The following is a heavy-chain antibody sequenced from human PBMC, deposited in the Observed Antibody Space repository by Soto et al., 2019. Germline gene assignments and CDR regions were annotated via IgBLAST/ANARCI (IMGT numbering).Heavy chain of an antibody. D-gene: IGHD3-3*01. Sequence: PGGSLRLSCAASGFTFSSYAMHWVRQAPGKGLEWVAVISYDGSNKYYADSVKGRFTISRDNSKNTLYLQMNSLRAEDTAVYYCARGASDYDFWSGYYYYYGMDVWGQGTTVTVSS. CDR1: GFTFSSYA. CDR3: ARGASDYDFWSGYYYYYGMDV. J-gene: IGHJ6*02. V-gene: IGHV3-30-3*01. CDR2: ISYDGSNK.